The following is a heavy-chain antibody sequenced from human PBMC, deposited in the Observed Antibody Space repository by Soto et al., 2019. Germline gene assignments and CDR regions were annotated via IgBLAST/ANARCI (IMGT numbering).Heavy chain of an antibody. D-gene: IGHD4-17*01. CDR1: GFTFSDHY. CDR2: TRNKANSYTT. Sequence: GGSLRLSCAAPGFTFSDHYIDWVRPAPGKGLEWVGRTRNKANSYTTEYAASVKGRFTISRDDSKNSLYLQMNSLKTEDTAVYYCARVLGTTVIDYWGQGTLVTVSS. J-gene: IGHJ4*02. V-gene: IGHV3-72*01. CDR3: ARVLGTTVIDY.